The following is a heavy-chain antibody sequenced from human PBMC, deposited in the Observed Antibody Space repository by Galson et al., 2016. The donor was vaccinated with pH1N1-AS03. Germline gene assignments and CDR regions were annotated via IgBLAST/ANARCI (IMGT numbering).Heavy chain of an antibody. CDR1: GFTFSTYS. V-gene: IGHV3-23*01. Sequence: SLRLSCAASGFTFSTYSMNWVRQAPGKGLEWVSGIWGNGDRTYYADFVKGRFTISRDNSKNTLYLQMNSLRADDTAVYYCAKDMKPDGFYDLDYWGQGTLVTVSS. CDR2: IWGNGDRT. J-gene: IGHJ4*02. CDR3: AKDMKPDGFYDLDY. D-gene: IGHD5/OR15-5a*01.